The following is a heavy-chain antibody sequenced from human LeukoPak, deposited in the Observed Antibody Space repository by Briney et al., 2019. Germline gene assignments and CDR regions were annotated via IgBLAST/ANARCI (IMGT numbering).Heavy chain of an antibody. CDR3: ARGPIHLWLHNGMDV. D-gene: IGHD5-12*01. CDR2: IRSKAYGGTT. Sequence: LSLTCTVSGGSISSYYWSWVRQAPGKGLEWVGFIRSKAYGGTTEYAASVKGRFTISRDDSEGIAYLQMNSLRIDDTAVYYCARGPIHLWLHNGMDVWGQGTTVIVFS. J-gene: IGHJ6*02. CDR1: GGSISSYY. V-gene: IGHV3-49*04.